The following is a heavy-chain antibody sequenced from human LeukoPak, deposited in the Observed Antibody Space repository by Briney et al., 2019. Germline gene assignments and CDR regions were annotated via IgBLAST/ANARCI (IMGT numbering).Heavy chain of an antibody. CDR1: GGSIRSGGYS. CDR3: ARANRYCSSTSCYSEDWYFDL. J-gene: IGHJ2*01. CDR2: MYHSGST. V-gene: IGHV4-30-2*01. Sequence: SQTLSLTCAVSGGSIRSGGYSWRWIRQPPGRGRDRLEYMYHSGSTYYNPSLKSRVTISVDRSKNQFSLKLSSVTAADTAVYYCARANRYCSSTSCYSEDWYFDLWGRGTLVTVSS. D-gene: IGHD2-2*02.